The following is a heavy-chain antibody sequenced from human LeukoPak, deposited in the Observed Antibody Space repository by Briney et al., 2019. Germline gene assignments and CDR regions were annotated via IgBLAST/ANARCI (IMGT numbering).Heavy chain of an antibody. D-gene: IGHD1-26*01. Sequence: GGSLRLSCAASGFTFRNYEMNWVRQAPGKGLEWVSYISSSGSTIYYADSVKGRFTISRDNAKNSLYLQMNSLRAEDTAVYYCARVILKWEILHDAFDIWGQGTMVTVSS. CDR2: ISSSGSTI. J-gene: IGHJ3*02. V-gene: IGHV3-48*03. CDR1: GFTFRNYE. CDR3: ARVILKWEILHDAFDI.